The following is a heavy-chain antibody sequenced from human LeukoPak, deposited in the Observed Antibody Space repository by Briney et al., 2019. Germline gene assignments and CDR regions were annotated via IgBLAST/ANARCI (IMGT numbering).Heavy chain of an antibody. CDR1: GGSISSHY. D-gene: IGHD3-9*01. V-gene: IGHV4-4*08. CDR2: IAASGTT. Sequence: NTSETLSLTCTVSGGSISSHYWSWIRQPPGKGLEFIGYIAASGTTKHNPSLKSRVTLSMDTSKNQFSLKLRSVTAADTAVYFCARFPYFEGFDYWGQGTQVIVSS. CDR3: ARFPYFEGFDY. J-gene: IGHJ4*02.